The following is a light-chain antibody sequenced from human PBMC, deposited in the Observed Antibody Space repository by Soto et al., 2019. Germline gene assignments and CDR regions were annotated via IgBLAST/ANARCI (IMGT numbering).Light chain of an antibody. CDR1: QSVLYSSNNKNY. J-gene: IGKJ3*01. V-gene: IGKV4-1*01. Sequence: DIVMTQSPDSLAVSLGERATINCKSSQSVLYSSNNKNYLAWYQQKPGQPPKLLIYWASTRESGVPDRFSGSGSVTDFTLTISSLQAEDVVVYYCQQYYSTPFTFGPGTKVDIK. CDR2: WAS. CDR3: QQYYSTPFT.